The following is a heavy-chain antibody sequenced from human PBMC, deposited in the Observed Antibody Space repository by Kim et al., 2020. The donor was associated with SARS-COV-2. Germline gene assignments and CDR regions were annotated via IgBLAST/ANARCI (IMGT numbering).Heavy chain of an antibody. CDR2: IYYSGST. J-gene: IGHJ4*02. CDR3: ARHAYCSGGSCTDYFDY. CDR1: GGSISSYY. D-gene: IGHD2-15*01. V-gene: IGHV4-59*08. Sequence: SETLSLTCTVSGGSISSYYWSWIRQPPGKGLEWIGYIYYSGSTNYNPSLKSRVTISVDTSKNQFSLKLSSVTASDTAVYYCARHAYCSGGSCTDYFDYWGQGTLVTFSS.